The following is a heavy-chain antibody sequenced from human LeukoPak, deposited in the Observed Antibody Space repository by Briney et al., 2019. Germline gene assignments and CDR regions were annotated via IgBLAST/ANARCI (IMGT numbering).Heavy chain of an antibody. J-gene: IGHJ4*02. Sequence: PGGSLRLSCTASGFTFGDYLMNWFRQAPGKGLEWVANIKQDGSEKYYVDSVKGRFTISRDNAKNSLYLQMNSLRAEDTAVYYCARDPGYRDGYISGRFDYWGQGTLVTVSS. CDR3: ARDPGYRDGYISGRFDY. D-gene: IGHD5-24*01. V-gene: IGHV3-7*01. CDR1: GFTFGDYL. CDR2: IKQDGSEK.